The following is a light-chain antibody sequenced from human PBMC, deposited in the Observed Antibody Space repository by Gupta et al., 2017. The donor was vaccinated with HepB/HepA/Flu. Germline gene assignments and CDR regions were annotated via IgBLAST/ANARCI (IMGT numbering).Light chain of an antibody. CDR1: ESVSHF. V-gene: IGKV3-11*01. CDR2: DAS. CDR3: QQRSNWPPLT. Sequence: EIVLTQSPATLSLSPGERATLSCRASESVSHFLVWYQQKPGQAPRLLSYDASSRATGIPTRFSGSGSGTDFTLTISSLEPEDFAVYYCQQRSNWPPLTFGGGTKVEMK. J-gene: IGKJ4*01.